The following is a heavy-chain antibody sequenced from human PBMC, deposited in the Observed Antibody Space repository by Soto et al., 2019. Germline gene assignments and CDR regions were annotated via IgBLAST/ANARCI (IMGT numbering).Heavy chain of an antibody. CDR2: IYATGTT. Sequence: SETLSLTCTVSGASISGFYWSWIRKSAGKGLEWIGRIYATGTTDYNPSLKSRVMMSVDTSKKQFSLKLRPVTAADTAVYYCVRDGTKTLRDWFDPWGQGISVTVSS. D-gene: IGHD1-1*01. CDR1: GASISGFY. J-gene: IGHJ5*02. V-gene: IGHV4-4*07. CDR3: VRDGTKTLRDWFDP.